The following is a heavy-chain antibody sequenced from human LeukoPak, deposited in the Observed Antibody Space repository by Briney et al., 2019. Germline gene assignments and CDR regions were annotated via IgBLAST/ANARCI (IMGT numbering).Heavy chain of an antibody. CDR3: ARGRWLQYET. Sequence: SETLSLTCGVYGESFSGDYWSWIRQPPGKGLEWIGEINQSGSTNYIPSLKSRVTISVDTSKNQFSLKLISVTAADTAVYYCARGRWLQYETWGQGTLVTISS. D-gene: IGHD5-24*01. CDR1: GESFSGDY. J-gene: IGHJ5*02. CDR2: INQSGST. V-gene: IGHV4-34*01.